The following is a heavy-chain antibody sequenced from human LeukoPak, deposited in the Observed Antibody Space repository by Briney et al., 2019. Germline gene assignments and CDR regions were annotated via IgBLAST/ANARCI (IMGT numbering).Heavy chain of an antibody. CDR2: INPKSGDT. V-gene: IGHV1-2*02. CDR3: ARALLDSWSGNNWFDP. D-gene: IGHD3-3*01. CDR1: GYTFTDYY. J-gene: IGHJ5*02. Sequence: GASVKVSCKASGYTFTDYYIHWVRQAPGQGLEWMGWINPKSGDTRYAQKFQGRVTMTRDTSISTAYMELTRLTSDDTAVYYCARALLDSWSGNNWFDPWGKGALVTVSS.